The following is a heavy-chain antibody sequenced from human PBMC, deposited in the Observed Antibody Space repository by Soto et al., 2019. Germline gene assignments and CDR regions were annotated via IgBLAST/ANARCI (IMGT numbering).Heavy chain of an antibody. Sequence: QVQLVQSGAEVKKPGSSVKVSCKASGGTFSSYAISWLRQAPGQGLDWMGGIIPIFGTANYAQKFQGRVTITADESTRTDYMELSSIRSEDTAVYYCARAWTSYVSSERKQWFDPWGQGTLVTVSS. CDR3: ARAWTSYVSSERKQWFDP. CDR2: IIPIFGTA. J-gene: IGHJ5*02. V-gene: IGHV1-69*12. CDR1: GGTFSSYA. D-gene: IGHD3-22*01.